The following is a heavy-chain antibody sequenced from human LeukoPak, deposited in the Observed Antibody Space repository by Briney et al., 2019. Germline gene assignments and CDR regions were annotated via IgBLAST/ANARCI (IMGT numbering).Heavy chain of an antibody. D-gene: IGHD3-9*01. CDR3: ARDSSYYDILTGHYYYYGMDV. Sequence: PSETLSLTCTVSGGSISRYYWSWIRQPPGKGLEWIGYIYYSGSTNYNPSLKSRVTISVDTSKNQFSLKLSSVTAADTAVYYCARDSSYYDILTGHYYYYGMDVWGKGTTVTVSS. CDR1: GGSISRYY. J-gene: IGHJ6*04. CDR2: IYYSGST. V-gene: IGHV4-59*01.